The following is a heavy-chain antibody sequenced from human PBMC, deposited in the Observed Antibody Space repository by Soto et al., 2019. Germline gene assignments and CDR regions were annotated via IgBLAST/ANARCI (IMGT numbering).Heavy chain of an antibody. CDR2: IYSGGST. J-gene: IGHJ4*02. V-gene: IGHV3-53*04. CDR1: GFTVSSNY. D-gene: IGHD7-27*01. Sequence: GGSLRLSCAASGFTVSSNYMTWVRQAPGKGLEWVSVIYSGGSTYYADSVRGRFTISRHNSKNTLYFQMNSLRPEDTAVYYCARENWGRLDYWGQGNLVTVSS. CDR3: ARENWGRLDY.